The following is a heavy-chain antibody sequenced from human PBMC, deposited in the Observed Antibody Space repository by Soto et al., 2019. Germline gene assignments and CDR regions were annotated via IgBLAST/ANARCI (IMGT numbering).Heavy chain of an antibody. CDR3: ARLRFLQETLDAFDI. CDR2: IYSGGRT. V-gene: IGHV3-66*01. D-gene: IGHD4-4*01. CDR1: GLTVSSNY. Sequence: EVQLVESGGGLVQPGGSLRLSCAASGLTVSSNYMSWVRQAPGKGLEWVSVIYSGGRTYYADSVKGRFTITRDNSKNTVYLQMNSLRAEYTAVYYCARLRFLQETLDAFDIWGQGTMVTVSS. J-gene: IGHJ3*02.